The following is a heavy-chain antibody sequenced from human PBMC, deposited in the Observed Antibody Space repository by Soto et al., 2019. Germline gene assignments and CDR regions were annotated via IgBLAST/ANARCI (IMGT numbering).Heavy chain of an antibody. CDR3: TRDRGRRYNDGRGYYYSAY. Sequence: QVHLVQSGAEVKKPGSSVKVSCKASGGTFSSYAISCVRQAPGQGLEWMGGFIPIFGTTNYAQKFQGRVKIPAAESTSTAYMELSSLRSEDTAVYYCTRDRGRRYNDGRGYYYSAYWGQGTLVTVSS. CDR1: GGTFSSYA. V-gene: IGHV1-69*01. CDR2: FIPIFGTT. J-gene: IGHJ4*02. D-gene: IGHD3-22*01.